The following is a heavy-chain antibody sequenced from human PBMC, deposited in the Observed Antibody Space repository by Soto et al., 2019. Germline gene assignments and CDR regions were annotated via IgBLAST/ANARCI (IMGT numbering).Heavy chain of an antibody. Sequence: QVQLQESGPGLVKPSGTLSLTCAVSGGSISSSNWWSWVRQPPGKGLEWIGEIYHSGSTNYNPSLQSRVTISVDKSKTQFSLKLSSVTAADTAVSSCAMAFQTGTTRYWGQGTLVTVSS. D-gene: IGHD1-1*01. CDR1: GGSISSSNW. V-gene: IGHV4-4*02. CDR2: IYHSGST. CDR3: AMAFQTGTTRY. J-gene: IGHJ4*02.